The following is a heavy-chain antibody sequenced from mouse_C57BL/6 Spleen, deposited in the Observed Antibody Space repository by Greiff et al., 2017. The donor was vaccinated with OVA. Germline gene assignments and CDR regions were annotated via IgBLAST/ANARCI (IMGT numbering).Heavy chain of an antibody. CDR3: ARDYGYDEALDY. Sequence: VQLQQPGAELVKPGASVKLSCKASGYTFTSYWMHWVKQRPGQGLEWIGMIHPNSGRTKYNEKFKSKATLTVDKSSSTDYMQLSSLTSEDSAVYYCARDYGYDEALDYWGQGTTLTVSS. V-gene: IGHV1-64*01. D-gene: IGHD2-2*01. CDR2: IHPNSGRT. CDR1: GYTFTSYW. J-gene: IGHJ2*01.